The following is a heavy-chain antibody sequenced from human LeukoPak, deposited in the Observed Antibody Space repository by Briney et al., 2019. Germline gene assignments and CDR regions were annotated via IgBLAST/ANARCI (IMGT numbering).Heavy chain of an antibody. CDR1: GYTFTSYG. J-gene: IGHJ4*02. V-gene: IGHV1-18*01. Sequence: ASVKVSCKASGYTFTSYGIGWVRQAPGQGLEWMGWISAYNGNTNYAQKLQGRVTMTTDTSTSTAYMELRSLRSDDTAVYYCARDLSDYDILTGGPPGYWGQGTLVTVSS. CDR3: ARDLSDYDILTGGPPGY. CDR2: ISAYNGNT. D-gene: IGHD3-9*01.